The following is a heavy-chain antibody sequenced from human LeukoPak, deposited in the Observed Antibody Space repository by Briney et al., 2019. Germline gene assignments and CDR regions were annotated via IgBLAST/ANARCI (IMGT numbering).Heavy chain of an antibody. Sequence: PGGSLRLSCAASGFIFSNYGMSWVRQAPGKGLEWVSTISGNAVNTHYADSVKGRFTISRDNSKNTLSLQMNSLRAEDTALYYCAKDVGGSMFDYWGQGTLVTVSS. V-gene: IGHV3-23*01. CDR2: ISGNAVNT. CDR3: AKDVGGSMFDY. D-gene: IGHD3-16*01. CDR1: GFIFSNYG. J-gene: IGHJ4*02.